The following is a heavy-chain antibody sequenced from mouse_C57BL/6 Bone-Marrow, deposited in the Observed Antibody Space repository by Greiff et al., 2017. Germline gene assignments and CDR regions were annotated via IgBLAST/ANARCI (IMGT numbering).Heavy chain of an antibody. V-gene: IGHV5-4*01. Sequence: EVMLVESGGGLVKPGGSLKLSCAASGFTFSSYAMSWVRQTPEKRLEWVATISDGGSYTYYPDNVKGRFTISRDNAKNNLYLQMSHLQSEDTAMYYCARDEGNYAMDYWGQGTSVTVSS. CDR1: GFTFSSYA. CDR3: ARDEGNYAMDY. CDR2: ISDGGSYT. J-gene: IGHJ4*01.